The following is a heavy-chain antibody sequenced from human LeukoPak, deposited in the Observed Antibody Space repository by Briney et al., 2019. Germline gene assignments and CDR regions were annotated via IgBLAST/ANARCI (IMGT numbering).Heavy chain of an antibody. D-gene: IGHD6-13*01. J-gene: IGHJ6*02. CDR3: AKDGHKQQLVPTIYYYYGMDV. CDR2: ISGSGGST. Sequence: GGSLRLSCAASGFTFSSYAMSWVRQAPGKGLEWVSAISGSGGSTYYADSVKGRFTISRDNFKNTLYLQMNSLRAEDTAVYYCAKDGHKQQLVPTIYYYYGMDVWGQGTTVTVSS. CDR1: GFTFSSYA. V-gene: IGHV3-23*01.